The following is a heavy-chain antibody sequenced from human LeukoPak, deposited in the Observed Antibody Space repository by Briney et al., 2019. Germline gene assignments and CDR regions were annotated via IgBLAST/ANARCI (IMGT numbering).Heavy chain of an antibody. CDR1: GFTFSNAW. V-gene: IGHV3-15*01. CDR3: TTAMKYSSSWYWDY. J-gene: IGHJ4*02. CDR2: IKSKTDGGTT. D-gene: IGHD6-13*01. Sequence: GGSLRLSCAASGFTFSNAWMSWVRQAPGKGLEWVGRIKSKTDGGTTDYAAPVKGRFTISRDDSKNTLYLQMNSLKTEDTAVYYCTTAMKYSSSWYWDYWGQGTLVTVSS.